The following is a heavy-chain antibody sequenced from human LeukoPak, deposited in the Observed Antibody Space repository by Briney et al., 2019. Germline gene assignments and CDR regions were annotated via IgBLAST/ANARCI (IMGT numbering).Heavy chain of an antibody. Sequence: ASVKVSCKASGYTFTVYYMHWVRQAPGQGLECMGWINPNSGGTNYAQKFQGRVTMTRDTSISTAYMELSRLRSDDTAVYYCASQTGPGSLYYYYYMDVWGKGTTVTVSS. CDR1: GYTFTVYY. CDR2: INPNSGGT. CDR3: ASQTGPGSLYYYYYMDV. V-gene: IGHV1-2*02. D-gene: IGHD7-27*01. J-gene: IGHJ6*03.